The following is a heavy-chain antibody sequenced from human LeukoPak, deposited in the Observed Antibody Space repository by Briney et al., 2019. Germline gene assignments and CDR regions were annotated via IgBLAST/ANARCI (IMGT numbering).Heavy chain of an antibody. CDR1: GGSISSYY. CDR2: ISYSGST. D-gene: IGHD6-19*01. Sequence: PSETLSLTCTVSGGSISSYYWSWIRQPPGKGLEWIGYISYSGSTNYNPSLKSRVTISVDTSKNQFSLKLSSVTAADTAVYYCARHVRSGSSGWYYWYFDLWGRGTLVTVSS. J-gene: IGHJ2*01. CDR3: ARHVRSGSSGWYYWYFDL. V-gene: IGHV4-59*08.